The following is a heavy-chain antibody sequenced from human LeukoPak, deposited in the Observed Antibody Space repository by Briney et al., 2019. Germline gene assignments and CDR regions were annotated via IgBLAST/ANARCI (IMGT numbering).Heavy chain of an antibody. CDR1: GGSISSSSYY. V-gene: IGHV4-61*02. Sequence: SETLSLTCTVSGGSISSSSYYWSWIRQPAGKGLEWIGRIYTSGSTNYNPSLKSRVTMSVDTSKNQFSLKLSSVTAADTAVYYCARGWYYDSSGPKAFDIWGQGTMVTVSS. D-gene: IGHD3-22*01. CDR3: ARGWYYDSSGPKAFDI. J-gene: IGHJ3*02. CDR2: IYTSGST.